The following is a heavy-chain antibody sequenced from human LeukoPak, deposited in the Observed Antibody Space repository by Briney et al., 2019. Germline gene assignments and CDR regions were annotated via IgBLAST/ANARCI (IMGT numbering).Heavy chain of an antibody. V-gene: IGHV3-74*01. Sequence: QTGGSLRLSCAATGFTFSSYWMHWVRQAPGKGLVWVSRINSDGSSTGYAASVKGRFTISRDNARNTLYVQMNSLRGDDTAVYYCARVYSSSSFDYWGQGTLVTVSS. CDR2: INSDGSST. CDR3: ARVYSSSSFDY. CDR1: GFTFSSYW. J-gene: IGHJ4*02. D-gene: IGHD6-13*01.